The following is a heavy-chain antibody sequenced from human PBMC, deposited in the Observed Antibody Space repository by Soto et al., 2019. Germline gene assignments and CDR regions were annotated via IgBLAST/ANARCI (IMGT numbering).Heavy chain of an antibody. Sequence: QVQLVQSGAEVKKPGASVKVSCKTSGYTFTSYDINWVRQAAGQGLEWMGWMNPNNGNTGYAQKFQGRVTMTRNTSESTAYMELNSLRSEDTAMYYCARGLKMTTVTHYYYYYMDLWGKGTTVTVSS. D-gene: IGHD4-4*01. CDR1: GYTFTSYD. J-gene: IGHJ6*03. CDR3: ARGLKMTTVTHYYYYYMDL. CDR2: MNPNNGNT. V-gene: IGHV1-8*01.